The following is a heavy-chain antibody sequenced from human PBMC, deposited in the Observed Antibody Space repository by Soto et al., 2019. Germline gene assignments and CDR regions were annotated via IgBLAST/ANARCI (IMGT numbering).Heavy chain of an antibody. J-gene: IGHJ4*02. V-gene: IGHV3-74*01. D-gene: IGHD5-12*01. CDR2: ISPDGSDV. CDR1: VFPFTNYW. CDR3: ACWGHIVPVATSDFDR. Sequence: PGGSLRISCAASVFPFTNYWMNWVRQTPGKGLMWVSRISPDGSDVGYADSVEGRFTVSRDNAKNTLYLQMHSLRAEDTAMYYCACWGHIVPVATSDFDRWGQGTMVTVSS.